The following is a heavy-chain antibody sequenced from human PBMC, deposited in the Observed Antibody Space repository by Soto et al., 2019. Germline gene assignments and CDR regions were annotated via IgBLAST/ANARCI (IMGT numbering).Heavy chain of an antibody. J-gene: IGHJ4*02. CDR2: ISYDGSNK. CDR3: ARVRESSASYYYFDN. D-gene: IGHD3-22*01. Sequence: GGSLRLSCAASGFTFSSYAMHWVRQAPGKGLEWVAVISYDGSNKYYADSVKGRFTISRDNSKNTLYLQMNRLRAEDTAVCYCARVRESSASYYYFDNWGQGTLGTVTS. CDR1: GFTFSSYA. V-gene: IGHV3-30-3*01.